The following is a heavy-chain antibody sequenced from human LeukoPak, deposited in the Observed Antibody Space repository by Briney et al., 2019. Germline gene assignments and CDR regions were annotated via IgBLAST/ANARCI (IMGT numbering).Heavy chain of an antibody. D-gene: IGHD4-17*01. CDR2: ISHSGST. J-gene: IGHJ4*02. Sequence: SETLSLTCTVSGGSISGYYWSWIRQPPGKGLEWIGYISHSGSTNYNPSLKSRVTISVDTSKNQFSLKLSSVTAADMAVYYCGRVHGDYVDYWGQGTLVTVSS. CDR1: GGSISGYY. V-gene: IGHV4-59*08. CDR3: GRVHGDYVDY.